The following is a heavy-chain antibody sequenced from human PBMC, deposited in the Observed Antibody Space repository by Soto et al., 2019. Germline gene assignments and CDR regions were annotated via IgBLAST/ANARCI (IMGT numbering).Heavy chain of an antibody. D-gene: IGHD7-27*01. V-gene: IGHV4-34*01. Sequence: SETLSLTCAVYGGSFSGYYWSWIRQSPGKGLEWIGEINHSGSTNYNPSLKSRVTISVDTSKNQFSLKLSSVTAADTAVYYCARSGEGYWGQGTLVTVSS. CDR3: ARSGEGY. CDR2: INHSGST. J-gene: IGHJ4*02. CDR1: GGSFSGYY.